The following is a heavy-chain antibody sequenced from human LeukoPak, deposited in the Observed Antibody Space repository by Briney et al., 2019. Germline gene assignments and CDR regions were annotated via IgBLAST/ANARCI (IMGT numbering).Heavy chain of an antibody. D-gene: IGHD2-15*01. V-gene: IGHV3-21*01. Sequence: GGSLRLSCAASGFTFSSYSMNWVRQAPGKGLEWVSSISSSSSYIYYADSVKGRFTISRDNAKNSLYLQMNSLRAEDTAVYYCARVDPPGYCSGGSCYSGLDYWGQGTLVTVSS. CDR1: GFTFSSYS. CDR3: ARVDPPGYCSGGSCYSGLDY. J-gene: IGHJ4*02. CDR2: ISSSSSYI.